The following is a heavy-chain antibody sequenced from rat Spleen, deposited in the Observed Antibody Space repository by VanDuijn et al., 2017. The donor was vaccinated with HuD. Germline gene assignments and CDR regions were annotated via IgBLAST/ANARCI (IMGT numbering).Heavy chain of an antibody. CDR2: ISSGGDNT. Sequence: EVQLVESGGGLVQPGGSMNLSCAASGFTFSDYYMAWVRQAPTRGLEWVATISSGGDNTDYRDSVKGRFTMSRDNARRTLHLQMDSLRSEDTATYYCARRHYGYTDYFDYWGQGVMVPVSS. CDR3: ARRHYGYTDYFDY. J-gene: IGHJ2*01. CDR1: GFTFSDYY. D-gene: IGHD1-11*01. V-gene: IGHV5-25*01.